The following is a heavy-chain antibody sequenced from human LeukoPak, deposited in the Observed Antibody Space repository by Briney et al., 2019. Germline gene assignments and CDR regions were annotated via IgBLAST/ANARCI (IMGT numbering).Heavy chain of an antibody. Sequence: ASVKVSCKASGYTFTGYYMHGVRQAPGQGLEWMGRMIPILGIANYAQKFQGRVKITADKSTSTAYMELSSLRSEDTAVYYCTRSLYIVVVTAQPEAFDYWGQGTLVTVSS. J-gene: IGHJ4*02. D-gene: IGHD2-21*02. V-gene: IGHV1-69*02. CDR3: TRSLYIVVVTAQPEAFDY. CDR1: GYTFTGYY. CDR2: MIPILGIA.